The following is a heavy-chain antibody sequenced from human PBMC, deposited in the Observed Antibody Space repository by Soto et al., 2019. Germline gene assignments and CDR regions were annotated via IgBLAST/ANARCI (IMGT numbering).Heavy chain of an antibody. CDR1: GGSSSGGSHY. Sequence: SETLSLTCTVSGGSSSGGSHYCGWIRQPPGKGLEWIGHIYYSSATYHNPSLKSRVTISVDTSKNQFSLKLSSVTAADTAVYYCARPSSFYYDSSGYGWFDPWGQGTLVTVSS. J-gene: IGHJ5*02. D-gene: IGHD3-22*01. CDR3: ARPSSFYYDSSGYGWFDP. CDR2: IYYSSAT. V-gene: IGHV4-39*01.